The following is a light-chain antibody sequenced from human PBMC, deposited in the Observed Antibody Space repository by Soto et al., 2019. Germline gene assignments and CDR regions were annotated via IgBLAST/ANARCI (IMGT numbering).Light chain of an antibody. V-gene: IGKV3-15*01. J-gene: IGKJ2*01. CDR2: GAS. Sequence: EIVMTQSPATLAVSPGERAALSCRASQSVSSNFAWYQQKPGQAPRLLIYGASSRATGTPARFSGSGSGTELTLPISSLQSEDFAVYYCQQYNNWPYTFGLGTKLEMK. CDR3: QQYNNWPYT. CDR1: QSVSSN.